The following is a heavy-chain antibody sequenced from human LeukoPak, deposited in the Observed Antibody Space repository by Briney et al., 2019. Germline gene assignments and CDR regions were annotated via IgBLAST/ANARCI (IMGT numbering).Heavy chain of an antibody. V-gene: IGHV3-7*01. D-gene: IGHD3-10*01. Sequence: GGSLRLSCAASGFTFSSYWMSWVRQAPGRGLEWVANIKQDGSEKYYVDSVKGRFTISRDNAKNSLYLQMNSPRAEDTAVYYCARQTRPHRAHWFDPWGQGTLVTVSS. J-gene: IGHJ5*02. CDR1: GFTFSSYW. CDR3: ARQTRPHRAHWFDP. CDR2: IKQDGSEK.